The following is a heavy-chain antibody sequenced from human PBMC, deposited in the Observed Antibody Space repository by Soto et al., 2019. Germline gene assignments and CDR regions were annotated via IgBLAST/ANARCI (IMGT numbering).Heavy chain of an antibody. V-gene: IGHV1-69*18. Sequence: QVHLVQSGAEVRKPGSSVKVSCKTSGGTFSTYTIYWVRQAPGQGLEWMGRIIPLFGTTRYAQNFQDRVTITAEESTSTTYMELSSLRAEDTALYYCARDFTAGAIYNGVYYYAMDVWGRGTTVTVSS. CDR2: IIPLFGTT. CDR3: ARDFTAGAIYNGVYYYAMDV. J-gene: IGHJ6*01. D-gene: IGHD1-1*01. CDR1: GGTFSTYT.